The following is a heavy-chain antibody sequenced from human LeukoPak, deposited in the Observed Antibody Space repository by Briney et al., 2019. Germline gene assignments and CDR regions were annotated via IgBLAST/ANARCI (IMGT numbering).Heavy chain of an antibody. V-gene: IGHV1-2*02. Sequence: GASVKVSCKTSGYTFITYYIHWVRQAPGQGLEWMGWINPHSGGTNYAQRFVGRVTMTRDTSINTAYMELSRLRYDDTAVYYCARCSSSSWYGQYYYYYYYMDVWGKGTTVTISS. CDR1: GYTFITYY. J-gene: IGHJ6*03. CDR2: INPHSGGT. CDR3: ARCSSSSWYGQYYYYYYYMDV. D-gene: IGHD6-13*01.